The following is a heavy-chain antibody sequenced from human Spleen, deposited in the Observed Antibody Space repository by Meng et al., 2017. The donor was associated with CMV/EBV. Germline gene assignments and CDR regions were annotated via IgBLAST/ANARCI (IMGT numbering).Heavy chain of an antibody. CDR1: GGSISNFL. V-gene: IGHV4-59*01. Sequence: SETLSLTCTVSGGSISNFLWNWIRQAPGKTLEWIGYISYSGTTRYNPSLKSRVTISVDTSKQQFSLKLNPVTAADTAVYYCARESGNYFLDFDFWGQGTLVTVSS. CDR2: ISYSGTT. D-gene: IGHD2/OR15-2a*01. J-gene: IGHJ4*02. CDR3: ARESGNYFLDFDF.